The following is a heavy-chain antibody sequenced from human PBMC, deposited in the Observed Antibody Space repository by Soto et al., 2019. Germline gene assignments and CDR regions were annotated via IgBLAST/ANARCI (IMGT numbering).Heavy chain of an antibody. CDR1: GFTFSSYA. Sequence: GGSLRLSCAASGFTFSSYAMSWVRQAPGKGLEWVSAISGSGGSTYYADSVKGRFTISRDNSKNTLYLQMNSLRAEDTAVYYCAKDGDSSSWGSFYFDYWGQGTLVTVSS. J-gene: IGHJ4*02. CDR3: AKDGDSSSWGSFYFDY. V-gene: IGHV3-23*01. CDR2: ISGSGGST. D-gene: IGHD6-6*01.